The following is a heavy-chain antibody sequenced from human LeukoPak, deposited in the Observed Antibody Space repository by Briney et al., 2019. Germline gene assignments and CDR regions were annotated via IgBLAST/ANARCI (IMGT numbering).Heavy chain of an antibody. Sequence: PGGSLRLSCAASGFTFSSYSMNWVRQAPGKGLEWVSYISSSSSTIYYADSVKGRFTISRDNAKNSLYLQMNSLRAEDTAVYYCARDERWLQSAGIDYWGQGTLVTVSS. CDR3: ARDERWLQSAGIDY. CDR1: GFTFSSYS. J-gene: IGHJ4*02. V-gene: IGHV3-48*01. CDR2: ISSSSSTI. D-gene: IGHD5-24*01.